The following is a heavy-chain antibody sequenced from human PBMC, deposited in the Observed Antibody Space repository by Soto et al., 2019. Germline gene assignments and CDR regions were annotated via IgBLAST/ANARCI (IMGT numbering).Heavy chain of an antibody. CDR2: ITYDGET. J-gene: IGHJ4*03. V-gene: IGHV4-31*03. CDR3: ARTRVGGSSASDV. CDR1: GGSISRGGYY. D-gene: IGHD1-26*01. Sequence: SETLSLTCTVSGGSISRGGYYWGWTRQHPGKGLEWIGYITYDGETFYDPSLKTRITISSDKSKNQFSLRLSSMTATDAAVYYCARTRVGGSSASDVWGQGTLVTVSS.